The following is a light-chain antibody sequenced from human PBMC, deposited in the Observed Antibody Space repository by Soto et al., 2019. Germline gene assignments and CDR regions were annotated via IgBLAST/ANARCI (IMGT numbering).Light chain of an antibody. CDR3: VTWDDTLSGSWV. V-gene: IGLV1-47*01. CDR2: GND. CDR1: SSNIGNKD. Sequence: QPVLTQPPSASGTPGQRVTISCSGSSSNIGNKDVYWYQKLPGTAPKFLIYGNDQRPSGVPDRFSGSRSGTSASLAISGLRSEDEADYFCVTWDDTLSGSWVFGGGTKLTVL. J-gene: IGLJ3*02.